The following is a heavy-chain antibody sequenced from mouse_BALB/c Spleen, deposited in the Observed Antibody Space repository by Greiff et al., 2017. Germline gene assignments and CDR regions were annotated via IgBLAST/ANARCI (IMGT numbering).Heavy chain of an antibody. CDR2: IGNTADGYTT. Sequence: EVKLVESGAGLVQPGGSVRLSCATSGFTFTDYYMSWVRQPPGKALEWLGFIGNTADGYTTDDRASVKGRFTISRDNYQSILYLQMNTLRAEDSASYYSASAVVEGGMAYWGQGTLVTVSA. D-gene: IGHD1-1*02. CDR3: ASAVVEGGMAY. V-gene: IGHV7-3*02. CDR1: GFTFTDYY. J-gene: IGHJ3*01.